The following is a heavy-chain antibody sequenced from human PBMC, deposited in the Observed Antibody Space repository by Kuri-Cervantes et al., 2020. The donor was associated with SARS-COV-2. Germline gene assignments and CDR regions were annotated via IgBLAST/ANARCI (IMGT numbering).Heavy chain of an antibody. CDR2: FDPEDGET. CDR3: ATDYACQLLYSVYFQH. CDR1: GYTLTELS. D-gene: IGHD2-2*02. Sequence: ASVKVSCKVSGYTLTELSMHWVRQAPGKGLEWMGGFDPEDGETIYAQKFQGRVTMTEDTSTDTAYMELSSLRSEDTAVYYCATDYACQLLYSVYFQHWGQGTLVTVSS. J-gene: IGHJ1*01. V-gene: IGHV1-24*01.